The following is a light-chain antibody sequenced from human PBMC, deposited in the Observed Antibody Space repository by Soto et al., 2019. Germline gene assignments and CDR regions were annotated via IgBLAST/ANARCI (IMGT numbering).Light chain of an antibody. V-gene: IGKV1-5*01. J-gene: IGKJ4*01. CDR3: QQGKSFPLT. CDR2: DAS. CDR1: QSISSW. Sequence: DIQMNQAPSNLAATVGDRGTITWRASQSISSWLAWYQQKPGKAPKLLIYDASSLESGVPSRFSGSGSGTEFTLTISSLQPEDVATYYCQQGKSFPLTFGGGTKVDIK.